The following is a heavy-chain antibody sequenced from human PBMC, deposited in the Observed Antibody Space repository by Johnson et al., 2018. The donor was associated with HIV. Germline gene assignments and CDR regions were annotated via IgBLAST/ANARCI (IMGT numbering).Heavy chain of an antibody. Sequence: VQLVASGGGLVQPGGSLRLSCAASGFSFSFYWMSWVRQAPGKGLEWVTNIKQDGIERYYVHSVQGRFTISRANAKNSLYLQMNSLRAEDTAVYYCARGRNAFDIWGQGTMVTVSS. J-gene: IGHJ3*02. CDR2: IKQDGIER. CDR1: GFSFSFYW. V-gene: IGHV3-7*01. CDR3: ARGRNAFDI.